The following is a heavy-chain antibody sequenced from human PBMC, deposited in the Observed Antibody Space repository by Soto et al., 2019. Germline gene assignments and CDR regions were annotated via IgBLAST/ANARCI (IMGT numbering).Heavy chain of an antibody. CDR3: ARAPLSPTLRTFDV. D-gene: IGHD2-15*01. V-gene: IGHV4-59*01. Sequence: QVQLQESGPGLVKPSETLSLTCTVSSGSINENYYWNWIRQSPGKGREWMGYVFHTGTTHYNPSLESRVPLSIRTSKNQFSLTLTSVAASDTAIYCCARAPLSPTLRTFDVWGPGPMVIVSS. CDR2: VFHTGTT. CDR1: SGSINENYY. J-gene: IGHJ3*01.